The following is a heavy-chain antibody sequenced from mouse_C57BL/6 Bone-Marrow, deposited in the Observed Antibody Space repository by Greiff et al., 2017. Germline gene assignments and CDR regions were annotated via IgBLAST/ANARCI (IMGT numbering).Heavy chain of an antibody. CDR2: IDPSDSYT. V-gene: IGHV1-69*01. D-gene: IGHD4-1*01. Sequence: VQLQQPGAELVMPGASVKLSCKASGYTFTSYWMHWVKQRPGQGLEWIGEIDPSDSYTNYNQKFKGKATLTVDKSSNTACMQLSSLTSEDSAVYYCARMGSVADWGQGTLVTVSA. CDR1: GYTFTSYW. J-gene: IGHJ3*01. CDR3: ARMGSVAD.